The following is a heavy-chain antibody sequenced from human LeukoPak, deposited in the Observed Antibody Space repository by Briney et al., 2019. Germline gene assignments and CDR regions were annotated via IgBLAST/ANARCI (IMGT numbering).Heavy chain of an antibody. CDR3: ATAGFDY. Sequence: GGSLRLSCAASGFTFTTYWMSWVRQAPGKGLEWVANIKQDGSEKKYVGSVKGRFTISRDNAKKSVYLQMNSLRDEDTAVYYCATAGFDYWGRGALVTVSS. CDR1: GFTFTTYW. V-gene: IGHV3-7*01. CDR2: IKQDGSEK. J-gene: IGHJ4*02.